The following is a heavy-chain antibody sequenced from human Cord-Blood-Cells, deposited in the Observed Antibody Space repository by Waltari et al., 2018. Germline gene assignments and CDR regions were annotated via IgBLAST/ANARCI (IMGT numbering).Heavy chain of an antibody. CDR1: GFTFSSYA. CDR3: AKDTDIVVVVAAIPVGGMDV. Sequence: EVQLVESGGGLVQPGGSLRLSCAASGFTFSSYAMSWVRQAPGKGLEWVSAISGSCGSTYYAHSVKGRFTISRDNAKNTLYLQMNSLRAEDTAIYYCAKDTDIVVVVAAIPVGGMDVWGQGTTVTVSS. V-gene: IGHV3-23*04. D-gene: IGHD2-15*01. CDR2: ISGSCGST. J-gene: IGHJ6*02.